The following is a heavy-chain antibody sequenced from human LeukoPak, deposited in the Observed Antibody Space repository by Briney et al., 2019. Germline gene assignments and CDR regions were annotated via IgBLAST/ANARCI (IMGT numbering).Heavy chain of an antibody. CDR3: ARHVRFLEWLSSYYFNY. D-gene: IGHD3-3*01. J-gene: IGHJ4*02. Sequence: SETLSLTCTVSGGTISSSSYYWGWIRQPPGKGLEWIGSIYYSGTTYYNPSLKSRVTISVDTSKSQFSLRLTSVTAADTAVYYCARHVRFLEWLSSYYFNYWGQGTLVTVSS. V-gene: IGHV4-39*01. CDR1: GGTISSSSYY. CDR2: IYYSGTT.